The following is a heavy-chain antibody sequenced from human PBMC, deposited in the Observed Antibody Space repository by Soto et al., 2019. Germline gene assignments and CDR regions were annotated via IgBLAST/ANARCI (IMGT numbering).Heavy chain of an antibody. Sequence: PGGSLRLSCAASGFTFNSYAMRWFRQAPGKGLEWVSAISGSGGSTYYADSVKGRFTMSRDNSKNTLYLQMNSLRGEDTAVYYCARDGEYYDYVWGSYDFDYWGQGTLVTVSS. J-gene: IGHJ4*02. CDR3: ARDGEYYDYVWGSYDFDY. CDR2: ISGSGGST. CDR1: GFTFNSYA. D-gene: IGHD3-16*01. V-gene: IGHV3-23*01.